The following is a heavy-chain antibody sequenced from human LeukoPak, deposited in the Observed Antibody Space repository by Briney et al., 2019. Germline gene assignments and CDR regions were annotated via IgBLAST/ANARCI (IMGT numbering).Heavy chain of an antibody. D-gene: IGHD1-26*01. V-gene: IGHV3-7*01. CDR2: MKPDGTAI. J-gene: IGHJ4*02. CDR1: GFTFTSYW. CDR3: TRDMQGFRLYLVGSQDD. Sequence: GGSLRLSCAASGFTFTSYWMSWVRQAPGKGLEWVANMKPDGTAIYYVDSVRGRFIISRDNAMNSLYLQMNSLRAEDSALYYCTRDMQGFRLYLVGSQDDWGQGTLVTVSS.